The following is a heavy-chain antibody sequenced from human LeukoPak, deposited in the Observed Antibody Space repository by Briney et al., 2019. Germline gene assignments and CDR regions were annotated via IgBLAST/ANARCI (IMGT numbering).Heavy chain of an antibody. V-gene: IGHV3-23*01. Sequence: PGGSLRLSCAASGFTFITSALTWVRQAPGKGLEWVSAISGSGGSTYYADSVKGRFTISRDNSKNTLYLQMNSLRAEDTAVYYCAKEGITMVRGVITYFDYWGQGTLVTVSS. D-gene: IGHD3-10*01. CDR1: GFTFITSA. CDR2: ISGSGGST. J-gene: IGHJ4*02. CDR3: AKEGITMVRGVITYFDY.